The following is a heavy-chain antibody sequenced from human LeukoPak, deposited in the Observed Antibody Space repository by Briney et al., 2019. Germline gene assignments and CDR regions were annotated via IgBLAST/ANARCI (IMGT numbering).Heavy chain of an antibody. CDR3: AKVGFGGQTNN. D-gene: IGHD4-23*01. J-gene: IGHJ4*02. Sequence: GGSLRLSCAASGFTFTNYAMNWVRQAPGKGLEWVSFINAGGGGTDYADSVKGRFTIPRDNSKMYLQMDNLRAEDTAVYYCAKVGFGGQTNNWGQGTLVTVSS. V-gene: IGHV3-23*01. CDR1: GFTFTNYA. CDR2: INAGGGGT.